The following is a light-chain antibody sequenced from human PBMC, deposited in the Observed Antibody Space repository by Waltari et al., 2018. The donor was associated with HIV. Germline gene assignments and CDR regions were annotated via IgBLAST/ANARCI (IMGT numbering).Light chain of an antibody. V-gene: IGLV2-23*02. CDR1: SSDFGAYNT. Sequence: QSALTQPASVSGYLGPSLPIPCTGTSSDFGAYNTVSWSHQHPGKTPKLMIFEVTKRPSGLSDRFSGSRSGNTASLTISGLQAEDEGDYYCCSYTGSGVLFGGGTKLTVL. CDR3: CSYTGSGVL. CDR2: EVT. J-gene: IGLJ3*02.